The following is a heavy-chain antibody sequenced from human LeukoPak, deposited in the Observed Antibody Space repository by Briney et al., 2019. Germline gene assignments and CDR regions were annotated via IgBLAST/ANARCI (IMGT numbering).Heavy chain of an antibody. V-gene: IGHV4-59*08. CDR3: ARHAKAVAATGPLAY. Sequence: SETLSLTCTVSGDSISSYYWSWIRQPPGKGLEWIGYISYSGSTSYNSSLKSRVTLSVDTSKNRLSLRLTSVTAADTAVYFCARHAKAVAATGPLAYWGQGTLVTVSS. CDR2: ISYSGST. J-gene: IGHJ4*02. D-gene: IGHD6-19*01. CDR1: GDSISSYY.